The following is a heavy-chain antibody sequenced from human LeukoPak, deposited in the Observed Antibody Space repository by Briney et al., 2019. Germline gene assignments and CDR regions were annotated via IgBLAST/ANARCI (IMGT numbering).Heavy chain of an antibody. CDR3: ARDSAVVTAMPRYFDY. J-gene: IGHJ4*02. V-gene: IGHV1-46*01. CDR1: GYTFTSYY. CDR2: INPSGGST. D-gene: IGHD2-21*02. Sequence: ASVKVSCKAPGYTFTSYYMHWVRQAPGQGLEWMGIINPSGGSTSYAQKFQGRVTMTRDTSTSTVYMELSSLRSEDTAVYYCARDSAVVTAMPRYFDYWGQGTLVTVSS.